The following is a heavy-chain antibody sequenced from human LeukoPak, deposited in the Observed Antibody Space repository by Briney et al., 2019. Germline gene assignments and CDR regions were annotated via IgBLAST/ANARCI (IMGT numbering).Heavy chain of an antibody. CDR3: ARDRVLHYFDY. CDR1: GFTFSSHG. J-gene: IGHJ4*02. V-gene: IGHV3-33*01. D-gene: IGHD3-16*01. CDR2: IWYDGSDK. Sequence: GGSLRLSCAASGFTFSSHGMHWVRQAPGKGLEWVAVIWYDGSDKSVKGRFTISRDNSTNTLYLQMTSLRADDTAVYYCARDRVLHYFDYWGQGALVTVSS.